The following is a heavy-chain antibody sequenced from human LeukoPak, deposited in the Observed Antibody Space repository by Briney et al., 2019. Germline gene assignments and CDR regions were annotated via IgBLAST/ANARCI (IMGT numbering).Heavy chain of an antibody. Sequence: GGSLRLSCAASGFTFSSYGMHWVRQAPGKGLEWVAVISYDGSNKYYADSVKGRFTISRDNSKNTLYLQMNSLRAEDTAVYYCAKEQIQLCLEFDYGGRETRVPFPS. CDR1: GFTFSSYG. D-gene: IGHD5-18*01. CDR3: AKEQIQLCLEFDY. J-gene: IGHJ5*01. CDR2: ISYDGSNK. V-gene: IGHV3-30*18.